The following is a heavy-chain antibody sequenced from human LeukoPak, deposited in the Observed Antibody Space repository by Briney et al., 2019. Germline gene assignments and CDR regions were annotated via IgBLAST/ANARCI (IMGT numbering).Heavy chain of an antibody. D-gene: IGHD3-22*01. CDR2: MNPNSGNA. Sequence: ASVKVSCKASGYTFTSYDINWVRQATGRGLEWMGWMNPNSGNAGYAQKFQGRLTMTMKTSISTAYMELSSLRSEDTAVYYCARGQHHYDGSGPSYSFDDWGQGTLVTVSS. V-gene: IGHV1-8*01. CDR1: GYTFTSYD. J-gene: IGHJ4*02. CDR3: ARGQHHYDGSGPSYSFDD.